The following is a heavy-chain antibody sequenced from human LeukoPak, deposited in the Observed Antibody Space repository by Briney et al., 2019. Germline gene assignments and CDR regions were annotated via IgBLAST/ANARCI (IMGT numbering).Heavy chain of an antibody. Sequence: GGSLRLSCAASGFTFSSYSMNWVRQAPGKGLEWVSGISGSGGRTYYADSVKGRFTISRDNSKNTLYLQMNSLRAEDTAVYYCARQYYYGMDVWGQGTTVTVSS. V-gene: IGHV3-23*01. CDR3: ARQYYYGMDV. CDR1: GFTFSSYS. J-gene: IGHJ6*02. CDR2: ISGSGGRT.